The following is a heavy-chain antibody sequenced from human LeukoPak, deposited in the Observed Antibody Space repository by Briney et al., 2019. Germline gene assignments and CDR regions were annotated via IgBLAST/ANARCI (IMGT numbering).Heavy chain of an antibody. V-gene: IGHV4-38-2*02. D-gene: IGHD6-13*01. CDR1: GGSISSSYY. CDR3: TRGPYSSSWSDY. J-gene: IGHJ4*02. Sequence: SETLSLTCTVSGGSISSSYYWGWIRQPPGKGLEWIGSIYHSGSTYYNPSLKSRVTISVDTSKNQFSLKLSSVTAADTAVYYCTRGPYSSSWSDYWGQGTLVTVSS. CDR2: IYHSGST.